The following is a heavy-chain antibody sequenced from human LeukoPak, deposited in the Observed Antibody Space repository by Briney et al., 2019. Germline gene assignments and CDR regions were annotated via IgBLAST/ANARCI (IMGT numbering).Heavy chain of an antibody. CDR2: ISGSGGST. J-gene: IGHJ4*02. V-gene: IGHV3-23*01. D-gene: IGHD3-9*01. CDR3: AKDPVLRYFVGDFDY. Sequence: GGSLRLSCAASGFTFSSYAMSWVRQAPGKGLEWVSAISGSGGSTYYADSVKGRFTISRDSSKNTLYLQMNSLRAEDTAVYYCAKDPVLRYFVGDFDYWGQGTLVTVSS. CDR1: GFTFSSYA.